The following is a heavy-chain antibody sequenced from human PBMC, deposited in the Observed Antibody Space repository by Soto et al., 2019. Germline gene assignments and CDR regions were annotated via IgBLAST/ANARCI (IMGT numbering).Heavy chain of an antibody. J-gene: IGHJ3*02. Sequence: GGSLRLSCAASGFTVSSNYMSWVRQAPGKGLEWVSVIYSDGSTYYADSVKGRFTISRDNSKNTLYLQMNSLRAEDTAVYYCVRNRGGSGWYGDAFDIWGQGTMVTVSS. CDR1: GFTVSSNY. D-gene: IGHD6-19*01. CDR3: VRNRGGSGWYGDAFDI. V-gene: IGHV3-66*01. CDR2: IYSDGST.